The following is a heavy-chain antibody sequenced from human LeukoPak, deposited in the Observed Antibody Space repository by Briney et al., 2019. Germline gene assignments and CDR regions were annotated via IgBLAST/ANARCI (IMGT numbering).Heavy chain of an antibody. CDR2: MNPNSGNT. V-gene: IGHV1-8*03. D-gene: IGHD5-12*01. J-gene: IGHJ4*02. CDR3: ASYSGYAQ. CDR1: GYTFSSYD. Sequence: ASVKVSCKASGYTFSSYDVNRVRQATGQGLEWMGWMNPNSGNTGYAQKFQGRVTISRNTSITTAYMELSGLTSEDTAVYYCASYSGYAQWGQGTLVTV.